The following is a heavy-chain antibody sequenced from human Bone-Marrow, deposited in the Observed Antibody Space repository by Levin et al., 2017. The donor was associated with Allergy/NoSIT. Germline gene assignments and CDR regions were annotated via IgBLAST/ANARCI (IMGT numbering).Heavy chain of an antibody. CDR2: ISYDGSNK. J-gene: IGHJ1*01. D-gene: IGHD1-26*01. CDR1: GFTFSSYA. Sequence: GGSLRLSCAASGFTFSSYAMHWVRQAPGKGLEWVAVISYDGSNKYYADSVKGRFTISRDNSKNTLYLQMNSLRAEDTAVYYCARDSNAVGAMFQHWGQGTLVTVSS. V-gene: IGHV3-30*04. CDR3: ARDSNAVGAMFQH.